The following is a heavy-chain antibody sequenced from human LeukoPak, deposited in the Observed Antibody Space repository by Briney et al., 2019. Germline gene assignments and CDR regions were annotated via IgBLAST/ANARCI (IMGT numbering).Heavy chain of an antibody. V-gene: IGHV4-34*01. CDR3: ARRPLREVAARPFDY. CDR1: GGSFSGYY. CDR2: INHSGST. Sequence: PSETLSLTCAVYGGSFSGYYWSWIRQPPGKGLEWIGEINHSGSTNYNPSLKSRVTISVDTSKNQFSLKLSSVTAADTAVYYCARRPLREVAARPFDYWGQGTLVTVSS. J-gene: IGHJ4*02. D-gene: IGHD6-6*01.